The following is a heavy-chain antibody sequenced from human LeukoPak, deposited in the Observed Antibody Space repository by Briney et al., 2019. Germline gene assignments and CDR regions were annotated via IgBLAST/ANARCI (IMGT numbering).Heavy chain of an antibody. CDR1: GYTFTSYD. D-gene: IGHD2-8*01. CDR3: ARTNYDAFDI. V-gene: IGHV1-69*04. CDR2: IIPILGIA. J-gene: IGHJ3*02. Sequence: SVKVSCKASGYTFTSYDINWVRQAPGQGLEWMGRIIPILGIANYAQKFQGRVTITADKSTSTAYMELSSLRSEDTAVYYCARTNYDAFDIWGQGTMVTVSS.